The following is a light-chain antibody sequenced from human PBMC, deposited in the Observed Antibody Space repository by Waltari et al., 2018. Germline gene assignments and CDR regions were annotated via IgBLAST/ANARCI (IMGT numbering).Light chain of an antibody. V-gene: IGLV2-8*01. CDR2: GVT. Sequence: QSVLTQPPSATGSPGQSVTISCTGTNSDVGAYNYVSWYQQHPGKVPKLLIYGVTKRPSGVPDRFSGSKSGNTASLTVSGLQADDEADCYCSSYAHNNHFVFGTGTKVTVL. CDR1: NSDVGAYNY. CDR3: SSYAHNNHFV. J-gene: IGLJ1*01.